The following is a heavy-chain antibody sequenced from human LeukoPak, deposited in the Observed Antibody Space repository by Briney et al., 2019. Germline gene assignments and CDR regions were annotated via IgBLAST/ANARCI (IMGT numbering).Heavy chain of an antibody. J-gene: IGHJ4*02. CDR1: GFTFSSYG. CDR2: IRYDGSNK. D-gene: IGHD3-10*01. CDR3: AKDIDYYGSGSFLDY. Sequence: GGSLRLSCAASGFTFSSYGMHWVRQAPGKGLEWVTFIRYDGSNKYYADSVKGRFTISRDNSKNTLYLQMNSLRPEDTAVYYCAKDIDYYGSGSFLDYWRQGTLVTVSS. V-gene: IGHV3-30*02.